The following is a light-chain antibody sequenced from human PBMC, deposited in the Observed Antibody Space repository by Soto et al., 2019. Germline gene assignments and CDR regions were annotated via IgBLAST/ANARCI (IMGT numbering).Light chain of an antibody. CDR1: SSNIGHNY. CDR2: DNN. J-gene: IGLJ2*01. V-gene: IGLV1-51*01. CDR3: GAWDSSLSAGV. Sequence: QSVLTQPPSVSAAPGQKVTISCSGSSSNIGHNYVSWYRHLPGTAPKLLIYDNNQRPSGIHDRFSGSKSGTSATLGITGLQTGDEAHYYCGAWDSSLSAGVFGGGNKLTVL.